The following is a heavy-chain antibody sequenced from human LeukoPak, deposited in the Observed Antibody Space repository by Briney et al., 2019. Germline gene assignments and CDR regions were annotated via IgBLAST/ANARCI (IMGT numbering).Heavy chain of an antibody. D-gene: IGHD3-10*01. J-gene: IGHJ4*02. V-gene: IGHV4-39*01. CDR1: GGSISSRTSY. CDR2: IYYSGNT. CDR3: ARHRTYYGSGSYSEPFDY. Sequence: PLETLSLTCTVSGGSISSRTSYWGWIRQPPGKGLEWIGSIYYSGNTYYNSSLKSRLTLSVDTSKNQFSLKLTSLTAADTAVYYCARHRTYYGSGSYSEPFDYWGQGTLVTVSS.